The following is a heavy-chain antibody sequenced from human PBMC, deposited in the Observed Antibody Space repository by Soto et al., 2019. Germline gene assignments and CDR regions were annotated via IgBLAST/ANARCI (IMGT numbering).Heavy chain of an antibody. J-gene: IGHJ6*02. V-gene: IGHV2-5*01. Sequence: QITLKESGPTLVEPTQTLTLTCTFSGISLSTGGVGVGWVRQPPGKALEWLALIYWNDDKRYSPSLKSRLTITKDTSKNQVVLRVSNMDPADTATYYCAHTTTTWIQPWTAFHYGMGVWGQGTTVTVSS. CDR1: GISLSTGGVG. D-gene: IGHD5-18*01. CDR3: AHTTTTWIQPWTAFHYGMGV. CDR2: IYWNDDK.